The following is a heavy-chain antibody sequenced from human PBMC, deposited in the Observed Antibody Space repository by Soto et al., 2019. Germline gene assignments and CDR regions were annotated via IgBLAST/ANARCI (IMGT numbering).Heavy chain of an antibody. J-gene: IGHJ4*02. V-gene: IGHV3-23*01. CDR2: ISGSGGST. Sequence: LRLSCAASGLTSSTYAMSWVRQAPGKGLEWVSGISGSGGSTYYADSVKGRFTISRDNSKNMLYLQMNSLRAEDTAVYYCAKRLTTVTTVFDYWGQGTPVTVSS. CDR3: AKRLTTVTTVFDY. D-gene: IGHD4-17*01. CDR1: GLTSSTYA.